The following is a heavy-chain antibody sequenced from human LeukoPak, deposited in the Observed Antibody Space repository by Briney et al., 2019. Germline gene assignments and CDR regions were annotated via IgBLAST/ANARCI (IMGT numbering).Heavy chain of an antibody. CDR1: GFTFSSYV. CDR2: ISYDGSNK. CDR3: ARDAAGYSYGYYFDY. Sequence: GGSLRLSCAASGFTFSSYVMHWVRQAPGKGLEWVAVISYDGSNKYYADSVKGRFTISRDNSKNTLYLQMNSLRAEDTAVYYCARDAAGYSYGYYFDYWGQGTLVTVSS. V-gene: IGHV3-30-3*01. D-gene: IGHD5-18*01. J-gene: IGHJ4*02.